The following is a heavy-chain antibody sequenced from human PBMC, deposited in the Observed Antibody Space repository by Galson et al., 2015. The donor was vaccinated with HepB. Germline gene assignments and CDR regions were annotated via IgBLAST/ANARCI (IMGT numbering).Heavy chain of an antibody. CDR1: GFSLSTSGVS. D-gene: IGHD3-16*01. CDR2: IYWDGDK. Sequence: PALVKPTQTLTLTCTFSGFSLSTSGVSVGWIRQPPGRALEWLALIYWDGDKRYSPSLRSRGTITKDTSKNQVVLTMTNMDPVDTGTYYCAHSRNTWYYFDHWGQGTLVTV. J-gene: IGHJ4*02. CDR3: AHSRNTWYYFDH. V-gene: IGHV2-5*02.